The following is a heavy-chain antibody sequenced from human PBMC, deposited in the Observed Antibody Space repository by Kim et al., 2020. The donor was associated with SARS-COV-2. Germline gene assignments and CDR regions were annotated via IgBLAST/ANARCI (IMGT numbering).Heavy chain of an antibody. Sequence: GGSLRLSCAASGFTFSSYAMSWVRQAPGKGLEWVSAISGSGGSTYYADSVKGRFTISRDNSKNTLYLQMNSLRAEDTAVYYCAKRLPGIAAAGTVGNFDYWGQGTLVTVSS. CDR1: GFTFSSYA. CDR2: ISGSGGST. CDR3: AKRLPGIAAAGTVGNFDY. D-gene: IGHD6-13*01. V-gene: IGHV3-23*01. J-gene: IGHJ4*02.